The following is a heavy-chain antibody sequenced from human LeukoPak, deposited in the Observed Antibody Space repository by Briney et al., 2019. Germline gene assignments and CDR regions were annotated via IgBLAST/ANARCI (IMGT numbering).Heavy chain of an antibody. Sequence: GGSLRLSCAASGFTFSSYAMSWVRQAPGKGLEWVSAISGSGGSTYYADSVKGRFTISRDNSKNTLYLQMNSLRAEDTAVYYCARGGSGYSHTHFDYWGQGTLVTVSS. CDR3: ARGGSGYSHTHFDY. V-gene: IGHV3-23*01. D-gene: IGHD3-22*01. CDR2: ISGSGGST. J-gene: IGHJ4*02. CDR1: GFTFSSYA.